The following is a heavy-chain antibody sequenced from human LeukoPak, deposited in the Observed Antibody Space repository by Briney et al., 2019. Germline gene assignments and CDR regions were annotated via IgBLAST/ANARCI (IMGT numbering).Heavy chain of an antibody. Sequence: RGSLRLSCAVSGFTFSSYGMHWVRQAPGKGLEWVAFIRYDGSSKYYADSVKGRLTISRDNSKNTLYLQMNSLRAEDTAVYYCAKAGGYFDYWGQGTLVTVSS. V-gene: IGHV3-30*02. J-gene: IGHJ4*02. CDR1: GFTFSSYG. CDR2: IRYDGSSK. CDR3: AKAGGYFDY. D-gene: IGHD3-22*01.